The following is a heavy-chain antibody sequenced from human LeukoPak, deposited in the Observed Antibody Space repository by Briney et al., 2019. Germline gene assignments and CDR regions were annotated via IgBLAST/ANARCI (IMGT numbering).Heavy chain of an antibody. CDR3: ARLGEQWLRGYFDL. CDR2: IYYSGST. CDR1: GGSISNYY. Sequence: SETLSLTCTVSGGSISNYYWSWIRQPPGNTLEWIGYIYYSGSTNYNPSLKSRVSISVDTSKNQFSLRLSSVTAADTAVYYCARLGEQWLRGYFDLWGRGTLVTVSS. J-gene: IGHJ2*01. D-gene: IGHD6-19*01. V-gene: IGHV4-59*08.